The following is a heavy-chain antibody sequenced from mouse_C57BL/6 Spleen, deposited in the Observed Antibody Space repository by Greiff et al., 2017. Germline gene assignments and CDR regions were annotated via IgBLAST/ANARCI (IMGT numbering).Heavy chain of an antibody. J-gene: IGHJ1*03. Sequence: EVKLVESGGGLVQPGGSMKLSCAASGFTFSDAWMDWVRQSPEKGLEWVAEIRNKANNHATYYDESVKVMFTISRDDSKSSVYLQKNSLRAEDTGIYYCTKLTGRYFDVWGTGTTVTVSS. V-gene: IGHV6-6*01. CDR1: GFTFSDAW. CDR3: TKLTGRYFDV. CDR2: IRNKANNHAT. D-gene: IGHD4-1*01.